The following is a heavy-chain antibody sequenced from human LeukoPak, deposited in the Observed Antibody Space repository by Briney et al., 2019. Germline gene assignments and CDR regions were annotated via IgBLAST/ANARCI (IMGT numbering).Heavy chain of an antibody. D-gene: IGHD3-3*01. CDR2: INHSGST. CDR3: GRLRYDLWSGYHELYFDY. Sequence: PSVTLSLTCAVCSGSYSGYYWRWIRQPPGMGWVWMREINHSGSTNHHTSLRRRVTISEETSKNHFIQKLSPATAAHTAVYYVGRLRYDLWSGYHELYFDYWGQGTLVTVSS. J-gene: IGHJ4*02. V-gene: IGHV4-34*01. CDR1: SGSYSGYY.